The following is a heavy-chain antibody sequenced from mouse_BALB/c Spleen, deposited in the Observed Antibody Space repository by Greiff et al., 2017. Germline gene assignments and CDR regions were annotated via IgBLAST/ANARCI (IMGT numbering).Heavy chain of an antibody. J-gene: IGHJ3*01. CDR2: IYPGDGDT. CDR3: ARANPSSY. D-gene: IGHD6-1*01. CDR1: GYTFTSYW. V-gene: IGHV1-87*01. Sequence: QVQLQQSGAELARPGASVKLSCKASGYTFTSYWMQWVKQRPGQGLEWIGAIYPGDGDTRYTQKFKGKATLTADKSSSTAYMQLSSLASEDSAVYYCARANPSSYWGQGTLVTVSA.